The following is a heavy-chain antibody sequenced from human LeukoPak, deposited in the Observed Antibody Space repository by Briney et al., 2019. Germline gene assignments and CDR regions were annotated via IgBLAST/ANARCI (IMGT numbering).Heavy chain of an antibody. J-gene: IGHJ4*02. D-gene: IGHD6-19*01. CDR1: GFTFSSYS. Sequence: GGSLRLSCAASGFTFSSYSMNWVRQAPGKGLEWVSSISSSSSYIYYADSVKGRFTISRDNAKNSLYLQMNSLRAEDTAVYYCARDDGSQWPTRPYYFDYWGQGTLVTVSS. V-gene: IGHV3-21*01. CDR2: ISSSSSYI. CDR3: ARDDGSQWPTRPYYFDY.